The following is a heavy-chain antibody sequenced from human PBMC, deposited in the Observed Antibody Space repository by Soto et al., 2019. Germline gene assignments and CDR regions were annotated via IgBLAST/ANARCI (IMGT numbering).Heavy chain of an antibody. CDR3: ARGKVNFGVVIIRAGRWFDP. CDR1: GGSFSGYY. J-gene: IGHJ5*02. Sequence: SETLSLTCAVYGGSFSGYYWSWIRQPPGKGLEWIGEINHSGSTNYNPSLKSRVTISVDTSKNQFSLKLSSVTAADTAVYYCARGKVNFGVVIIRAGRWFDPWGQGTLVTVSS. D-gene: IGHD3-3*01. CDR2: INHSGST. V-gene: IGHV4-34*01.